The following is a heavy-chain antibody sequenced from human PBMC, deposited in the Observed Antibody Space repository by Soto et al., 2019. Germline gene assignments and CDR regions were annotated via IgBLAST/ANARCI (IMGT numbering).Heavy chain of an antibody. J-gene: IGHJ6*02. D-gene: IGHD1-26*01. CDR2: IIPILGIA. Sequence: SVKVSCKASGGTFSSYTISWVRQAPGQGLEWMGRIIPILGIANYAQKFQGRVTITADKSTSTAYMELSSLRSEDTAVYYCARVRSSGSSYYYYGMDVWGQGTTVTVSS. V-gene: IGHV1-69*02. CDR3: ARVRSSGSSYYYYGMDV. CDR1: GGTFSSYT.